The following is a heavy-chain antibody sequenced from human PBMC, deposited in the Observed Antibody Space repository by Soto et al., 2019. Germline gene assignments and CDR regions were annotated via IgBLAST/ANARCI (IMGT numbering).Heavy chain of an antibody. D-gene: IGHD6-13*01. J-gene: IGHJ6*03. V-gene: IGHV4-59*01. Sequence: SETLSLTCTVSGGSISPCYWSWFRQPPGKGLEWIGYVYCSGNTNYNPSLESRVTISVDTSRNRFSLNLTSATAADTAVYYCARKGAAASYAHSYMDVWGRGTAVTVSS. CDR3: ARKGAAASYAHSYMDV. CDR2: VYCSGNT. CDR1: GGSISPCY.